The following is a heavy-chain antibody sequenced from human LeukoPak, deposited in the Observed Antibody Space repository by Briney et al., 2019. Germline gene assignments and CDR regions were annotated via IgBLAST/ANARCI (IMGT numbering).Heavy chain of an antibody. V-gene: IGHV1-2*02. CDR3: ARGGGSGRTYYYYMDV. D-gene: IGHD3-10*01. Sequence: GASVKVSCKASGCTFTGYYMHWVRQAPGQGLEWMGWINPNSGGTNYAQKFQGRVTMTRDTSISTAYMELSRLRSDDTAVYYCARGGGSGRTYYYYMDVWGKGTTVTVSS. CDR2: INPNSGGT. J-gene: IGHJ6*03. CDR1: GCTFTGYY.